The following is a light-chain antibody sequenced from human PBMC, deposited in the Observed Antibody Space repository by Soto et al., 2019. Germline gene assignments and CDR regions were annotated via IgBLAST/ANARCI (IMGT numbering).Light chain of an antibody. CDR1: QSVSSY. J-gene: IGKJ4*01. CDR3: QQRSNWLT. CDR2: DAS. Sequence: EIVLTQSPATLSLSPGERATLSCRASQSVSSYLAWYQQKPGQAPRLLIYDASNRATGIPARFSGSGSGTDFTLTISSLEPEDLAVYYCQQRSNWLTFGGGTNVEIK. V-gene: IGKV3-11*01.